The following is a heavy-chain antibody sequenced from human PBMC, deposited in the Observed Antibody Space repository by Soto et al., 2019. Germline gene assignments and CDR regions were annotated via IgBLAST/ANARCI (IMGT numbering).Heavy chain of an antibody. V-gene: IGHV3-66*01. CDR1: GFTVSSNY. Sequence: EVQLVESGGGLVQPGGSLRLSCAASGFTVSSNYMSWVRQAPGKGLEWVSVIYSGGSTYYADSVKGRFTISRDNSKNALYLQMNGLRAEDTGVYYCARVPAAGIFDYWGQGTLVTVSS. CDR3: ARVPAAGIFDY. CDR2: IYSGGST. D-gene: IGHD6-25*01. J-gene: IGHJ4*02.